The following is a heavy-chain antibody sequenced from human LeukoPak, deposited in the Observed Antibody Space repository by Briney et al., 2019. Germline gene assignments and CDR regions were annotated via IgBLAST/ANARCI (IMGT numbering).Heavy chain of an antibody. CDR2: ISGSGDST. CDR3: AKVTWGTGETGDY. D-gene: IGHD3-10*01. J-gene: IGHJ4*02. Sequence: PGGSLRLSCAASGFTFDDYAMHWVRQAPGKGLEWVSAISGSGDSTYFADSVKGRFTISRDNSKNTLYLQINSLRVEDTAVYYCAKVTWGTGETGDYWGQGTLVTVSS. CDR1: GFTFDDYA. V-gene: IGHV3-23*01.